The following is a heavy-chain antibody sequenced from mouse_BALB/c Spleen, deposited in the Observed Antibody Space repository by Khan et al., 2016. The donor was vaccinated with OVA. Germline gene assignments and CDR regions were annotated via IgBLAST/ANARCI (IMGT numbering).Heavy chain of an antibody. CDR1: GYTFTSYK. CDR3: VRDAAYHRNDGRFTY. D-gene: IGHD2-14*01. CDR2: INPSNGYT. J-gene: IGHJ3*01. V-gene: IGHV1-4*01. Sequence: VKLQQPGAELVRPGASVKMSCTASGYTFTSYKIHWIKKRPGQGLEWIGYINPSNGYTNYNQKFKDKATLTTDKSSTTAYLQLSSLTSDDSAVYKCVRDAAYHRNDGRFTYWGQGTMVTVSA.